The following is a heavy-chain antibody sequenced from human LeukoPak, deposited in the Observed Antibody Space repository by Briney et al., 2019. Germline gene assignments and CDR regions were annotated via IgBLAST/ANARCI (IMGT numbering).Heavy chain of an antibody. V-gene: IGHV3-23*05. CDR2: FKTNYNQV. Sequence: GGSLRLSCVPSGFTFSDYAMNWVRQAPGKGLEWVSTFKTNYNQVYYAESVRGRFTISTDNSKNTAYLQMNSLRVEDTALYYCARSVPDYTRFDFWGQGALVTVSS. J-gene: IGHJ4*01. D-gene: IGHD4-11*01. CDR1: GFTFSDYA. CDR3: ARSVPDYTRFDF.